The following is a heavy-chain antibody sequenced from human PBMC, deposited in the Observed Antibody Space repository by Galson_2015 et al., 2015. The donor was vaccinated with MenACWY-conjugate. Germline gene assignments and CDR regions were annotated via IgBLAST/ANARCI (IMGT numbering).Heavy chain of an antibody. CDR3: ARWGASLNAFDI. CDR1: TSYY. V-gene: IGHV4-59*01. D-gene: IGHD1-26*01. Sequence: TSYYWNWIRQPPGKGLEWIGYVHHTGSTSYRPSLRSRVTMSVDTSNSHFSLKLSSVTAADTAVYYCARWGASLNAFDIWGRGTMVTVSS. CDR2: VHHTGST. J-gene: IGHJ3*02.